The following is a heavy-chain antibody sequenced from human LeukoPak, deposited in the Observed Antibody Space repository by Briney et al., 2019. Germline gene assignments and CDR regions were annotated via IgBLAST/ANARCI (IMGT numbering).Heavy chain of an antibody. J-gene: IGHJ4*02. Sequence: GSLRLSCAASGSTFSSYTMSWVRQAPGKGLEWVSSISSSSTYIYYADSVKGRFTISRDNAQNSLYLQMNSLRAEDTAVYYCARWVCSSTSCYYFDYWGQGTLVIVSS. CDR2: ISSSSTYI. CDR3: ARWVCSSTSCYYFDY. CDR1: GSTFSSYT. V-gene: IGHV3-21*01. D-gene: IGHD2-2*01.